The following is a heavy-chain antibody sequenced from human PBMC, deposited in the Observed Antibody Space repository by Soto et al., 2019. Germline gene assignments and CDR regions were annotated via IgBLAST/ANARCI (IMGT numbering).Heavy chain of an antibody. J-gene: IGHJ4*02. CDR2: ACHNGLT. Sequence: QVQLQESGPGLVKPSGTLSLTCAVSGDSVTSNVWWSWVRQTPGKGLEWIGEACHNGLTVYNPSLKRRVTMTVDTSKNEFSLKLTSLTAADTAIYYCARDAAVPGESDRFDYWGQVTLVTVSS. CDR1: GDSVTSNVW. V-gene: IGHV4-4*02. CDR3: ARDAAVPGESDRFDY. D-gene: IGHD6-19*01.